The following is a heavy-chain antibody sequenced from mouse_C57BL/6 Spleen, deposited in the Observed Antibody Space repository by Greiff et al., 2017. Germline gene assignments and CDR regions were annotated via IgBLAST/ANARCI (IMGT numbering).Heavy chain of an antibody. D-gene: IGHD2-3*01. Sequence: EVQLQQSGPVLVKPGASVKMSCKASGYTFTDYYMNWVKQSHGKSLEWIGVINPYNGGTSYNQKFKGKATLTVDKSSSTAYMELNSLTSEDSAVYYCARPDGYYDDWGQGTTRTVSS. V-gene: IGHV1-19*01. J-gene: IGHJ2*01. CDR1: GYTFTDYY. CDR2: INPYNGGT. CDR3: ARPDGYYDD.